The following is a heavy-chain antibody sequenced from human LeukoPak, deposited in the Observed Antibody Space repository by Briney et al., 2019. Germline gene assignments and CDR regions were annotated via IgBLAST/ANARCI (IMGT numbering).Heavy chain of an antibody. J-gene: IGHJ4*02. Sequence: GASVKVSCKASGYTFTSYDINWVRQATGQGLEWMGRINPNSGGTNYAQKFQGRVTMTRDTSISTAYMELSRLRSDDTAVYYCARAPRGLRPIDYWGQGTLVTVSS. V-gene: IGHV1-2*06. CDR3: ARAPRGLRPIDY. D-gene: IGHD4-17*01. CDR2: INPNSGGT. CDR1: GYTFTSYD.